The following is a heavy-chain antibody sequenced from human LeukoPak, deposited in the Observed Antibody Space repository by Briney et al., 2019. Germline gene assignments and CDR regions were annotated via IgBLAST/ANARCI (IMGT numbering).Heavy chain of an antibody. CDR1: GGSISSYY. V-gene: IGHV4-4*07. D-gene: IGHD1-26*01. CDR2: IYTSGST. J-gene: IGHJ4*02. Sequence: SETLSLTCTVSGGSISSYYWSWIRQPAGKGLEWIGRIYTSGSTNYNPSLKSRVTMSVDTSKNQFSLKLSSVTAADTAVYYCARDSSVGAYYYFDYWGQGTLVTVSS. CDR3: ARDSSVGAYYYFDY.